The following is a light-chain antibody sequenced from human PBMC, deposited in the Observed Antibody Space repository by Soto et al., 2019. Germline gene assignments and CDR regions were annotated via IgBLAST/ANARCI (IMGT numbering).Light chain of an antibody. CDR1: QGVNRW. V-gene: IGKV1-12*01. CDR3: QQTNSFPRT. J-gene: IGKJ1*01. Sequence: IQITHSPSSVAPSVAARFTLTGRASQGVNRWLAWYQQKPGKAPKVLIYAASSLQSGVPSRFSGSGSGTDFTLTISSLQPEDFATYYCQQTNSFPRTFGQGTKVDI. CDR2: AAS.